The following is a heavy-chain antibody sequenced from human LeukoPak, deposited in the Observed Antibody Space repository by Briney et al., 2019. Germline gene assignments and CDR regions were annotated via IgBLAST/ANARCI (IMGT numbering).Heavy chain of an antibody. D-gene: IGHD3-9*01. Sequence: GGSLRLSCAASGFTFSDYYMSWIRQAPGKGLEWVSYISSSGSTIYYADSVKGRFTISRDNAKNSLYLQMNSLRAEDTAVYYCARCDYDILTGQTYYYMDVWGKGTTVTISS. CDR2: ISSSGSTI. CDR1: GFTFSDYY. J-gene: IGHJ6*03. V-gene: IGHV3-11*01. CDR3: ARCDYDILTGQTYYYMDV.